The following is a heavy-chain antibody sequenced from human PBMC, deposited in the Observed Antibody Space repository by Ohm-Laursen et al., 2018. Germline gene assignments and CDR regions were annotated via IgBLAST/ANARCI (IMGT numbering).Heavy chain of an antibody. V-gene: IGHV3-21*01. CDR3: ARDLVGAVNYFDY. Sequence: SLRLSCTASGFTFSPYSMSWVRQAPGKGLEWVSSITSSSSYIYYADSLKGRFTVSRDNAKNSLYLQMNSLRAEDTAVYYCARDLVGAVNYFDYWGQGTLVTVSS. CDR2: ITSSSSYI. J-gene: IGHJ4*02. D-gene: IGHD1-26*01. CDR1: GFTFSPYS.